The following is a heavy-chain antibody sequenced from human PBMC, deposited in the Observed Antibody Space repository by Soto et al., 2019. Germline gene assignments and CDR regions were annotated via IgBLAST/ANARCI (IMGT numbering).Heavy chain of an antibody. V-gene: IGHV1-69*06. D-gene: IGHD3-10*01. CDR3: AKKVNSGSGSQHFDY. CDR1: GGTFNSYG. Sequence: SVKVSCKASGGTFNSYGISWVRQAPGQGLDWMGVIIPLYGTVNYAQKFQGRVSITADKSTSTAYMDLSSLRSDDTAIYYCAKKVNSGSGSQHFDYWGQGTLVTVSS. CDR2: IIPLYGTV. J-gene: IGHJ4*02.